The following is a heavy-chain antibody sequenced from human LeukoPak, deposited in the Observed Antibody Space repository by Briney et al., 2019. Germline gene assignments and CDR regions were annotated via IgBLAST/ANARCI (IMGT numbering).Heavy chain of an antibody. CDR3: ARDRVARDIVVELTATGTIDY. CDR2: ISAYNGNT. V-gene: IGHV1-18*01. D-gene: IGHD2-15*01. J-gene: IGHJ4*02. Sequence: ASVKVSCKASGYTFTSYGISWVRQAPGQGLEWMGWISAYNGNTNYAQKLQGRVTMTTDTSTSTAYMELSRLRSDDTAVYYCARDRVARDIVVELTATGTIDYWGQGTLVTVSS. CDR1: GYTFTSYG.